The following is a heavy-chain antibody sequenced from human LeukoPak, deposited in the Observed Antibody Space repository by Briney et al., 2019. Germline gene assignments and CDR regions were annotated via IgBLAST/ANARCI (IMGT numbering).Heavy chain of an antibody. D-gene: IGHD3-9*01. CDR1: GFTFSGSA. V-gene: IGHV3-73*01. J-gene: IGHJ6*02. CDR2: IRSKANSYAT. CDR3: TSQVPWGLRYFDWWPDFGMDV. Sequence: GGSLRLSCAASGFTFSGSAMHWVRQASGKGLEWVGRIRSKANSYATAYAASVKGRFTISRDDSKNTAYLQMNSLKTEDTAVYHCTSQVPWGLRYFDWWPDFGMDVWGQGTTVTVSS.